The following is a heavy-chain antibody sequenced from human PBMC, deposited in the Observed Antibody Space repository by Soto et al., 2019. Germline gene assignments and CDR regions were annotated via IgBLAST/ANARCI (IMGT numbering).Heavy chain of an antibody. Sequence: ASVKVSCKASGYTFTSYAMNWVRQAPGQGLEWMGWINTNTGNPTYAQGFTGRFVFSLDTSVSTAYLQICSLKAEDTAVYYCARAHDYDFWSGYSAYYYYGMEGWGQGTTVTVSS. J-gene: IGHJ6*02. CDR3: ARAHDYDFWSGYSAYYYYGMEG. CDR2: INTNTGNP. D-gene: IGHD3-3*01. CDR1: GYTFTSYA. V-gene: IGHV7-4-1*01.